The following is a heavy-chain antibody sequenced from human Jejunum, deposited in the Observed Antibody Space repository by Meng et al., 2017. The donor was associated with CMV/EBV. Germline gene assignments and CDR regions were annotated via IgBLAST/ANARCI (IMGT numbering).Heavy chain of an antibody. J-gene: IGHJ4*02. CDR3: ARGGIFRGIDY. Sequence: QVHLQGPGPSLVKPSQALSLTCTVSGDSISSGDYSWNWIRQSPGKGLEWIGYIYYNGNAYYNPSLQSRVSISVDTSKNEFSLNLNSVTAADTALYFCARGGIFRGIDYWGQGTLVTVSS. V-gene: IGHV4-30-4*08. CDR2: IYYNGNA. CDR1: GDSISSGDYS. D-gene: IGHD3-10*01.